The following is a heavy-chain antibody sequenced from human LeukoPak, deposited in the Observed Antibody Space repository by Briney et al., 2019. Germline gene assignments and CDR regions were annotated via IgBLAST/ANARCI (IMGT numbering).Heavy chain of an antibody. D-gene: IGHD3-10*01. Sequence: GGSLRLSCAASGFTFSSYGMHWVRQAPGKGLEWVAVISYDGSNKYYADSVKGRFTISRDNSKNSLYLQMNSLRAEDTAVYYCAREGSASDYWGQGTLVTVSS. CDR2: ISYDGSNK. CDR1: GFTFSSYG. J-gene: IGHJ4*02. V-gene: IGHV3-30*03. CDR3: AREGSASDY.